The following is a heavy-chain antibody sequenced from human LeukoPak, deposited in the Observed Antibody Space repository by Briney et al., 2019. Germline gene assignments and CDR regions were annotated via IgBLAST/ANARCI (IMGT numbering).Heavy chain of an antibody. V-gene: IGHV3-30*04. J-gene: IGHJ4*02. CDR1: GFTFSSYA. CDR2: ISYDGSNK. CDR3: ARDPWGYDSLDY. Sequence: GGSLRLSCAASGFTFSSYAMHWVRQAPGKGLEWVAVISYDGSNKYYADSVKGRFTISRDNSKNTLYLQMNSLRAEDSAVYYCARDPWGYDSLDYWGQGTLVTVSS. D-gene: IGHD5-12*01.